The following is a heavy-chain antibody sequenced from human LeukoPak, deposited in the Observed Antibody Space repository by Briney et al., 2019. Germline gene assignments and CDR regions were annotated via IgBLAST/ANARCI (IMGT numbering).Heavy chain of an antibody. V-gene: IGHV5-51*04. D-gene: IGHD6-6*01. J-gene: IGHJ5*02. CDR3: ARYADSSFSTPNNWFDP. Sequence: GESLKLSCKGSGYSFSSYWIGWVRQMPGKGLEWMGIIYPGDSDTRYSPSFQGQVTISADKPISTAYLLWSSLKASDTAMYYCARYADSSFSTPNNWFDPWGQGTLVTVSS. CDR2: IYPGDSDT. CDR1: GYSFSSYW.